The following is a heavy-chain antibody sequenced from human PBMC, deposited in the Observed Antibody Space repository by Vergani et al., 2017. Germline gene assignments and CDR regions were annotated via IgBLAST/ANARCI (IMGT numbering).Heavy chain of an antibody. CDR2: ISSSSSYI. CDR3: ARDGRPGDYSNYFLRRWWFDP. CDR1: GFTFSSYS. D-gene: IGHD4-11*01. V-gene: IGHV3-21*01. Sequence: EVQLVESGGGLVKPGGSLRLSCAASGFTFSSYSMNWVRQAPGKGLEWVSSISSSSSYIYYADSVKGRFTISRDNAKNSLYLQRNSLRAEDTAVYYCARDGRPGDYSNYFLRRWWFDPWGQGTLVTVSS. J-gene: IGHJ5*02.